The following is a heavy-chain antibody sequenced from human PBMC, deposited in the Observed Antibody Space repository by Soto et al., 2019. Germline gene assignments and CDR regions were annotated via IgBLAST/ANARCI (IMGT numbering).Heavy chain of an antibody. D-gene: IGHD3-3*01. Sequence: SETLSLTCTVSGGSVSSCSYYWSWIRQPPGKGLEWIGYIYYSGSTNYNPSLKSRVTISVDTSKNQFSLKLSSVTAADTAVYYCARALDFWSGYGMDVWGQGTTVTVSS. CDR2: IYYSGST. CDR3: ARALDFWSGYGMDV. CDR1: GGSVSSCSYY. J-gene: IGHJ6*02. V-gene: IGHV4-61*01.